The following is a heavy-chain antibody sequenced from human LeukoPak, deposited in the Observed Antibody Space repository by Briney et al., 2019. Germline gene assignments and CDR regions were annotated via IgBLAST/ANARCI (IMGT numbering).Heavy chain of an antibody. Sequence: SETLSPTCTVSGGSISSYYWSWILQPAGKGLEWIGRIYTSGSINYNPSLKRRVTMSVNTSKNQFSLKLSSVSAADTAVYYCACKRLDVLATEFDYWGQGTLVTVSS. J-gene: IGHJ4*02. CDR3: ACKRLDVLATEFDY. V-gene: IGHV4-4*07. CDR1: GGSISSYY. D-gene: IGHD5-12*01. CDR2: IYTSGSI.